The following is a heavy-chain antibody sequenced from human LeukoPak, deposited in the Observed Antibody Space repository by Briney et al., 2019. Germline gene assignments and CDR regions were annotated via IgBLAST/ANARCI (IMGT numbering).Heavy chain of an antibody. J-gene: IGHJ6*03. V-gene: IGHV3-30*18. CDR2: ISYDGSNK. D-gene: IGHD3-10*01. CDR1: GFTFRSYA. CDR3: AKSVTSDYHSLYYNYYMDV. Sequence: PGGSLRLSCAASGFTFRSYAMHWVRQAPGKGLEWVAVISYDGSNKYFGDSVKGRFTISRDNSKNTLYLQMDSLRGEDTAIYYCAKSVTSDYHSLYYNYYMDVWGKGTTVTVSS.